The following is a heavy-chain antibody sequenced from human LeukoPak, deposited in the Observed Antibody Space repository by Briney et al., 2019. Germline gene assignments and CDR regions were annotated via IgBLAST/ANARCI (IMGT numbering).Heavy chain of an antibody. J-gene: IGHJ6*03. D-gene: IGHD6-13*01. CDR2: IYPGDSDT. Sequence: GESLKISCKGSGYSFTSYWIGWVRQMPGKGLEWMGIIYPGDSDTRYSPSFQGQVTISADKSISTAYLQWSSLKASDTAMYYCARHGNSSSWLYYYYYYMDVWGKGTTVTVSS. CDR1: GYSFTSYW. CDR3: ARHGNSSSWLYYYYYYMDV. V-gene: IGHV5-51*01.